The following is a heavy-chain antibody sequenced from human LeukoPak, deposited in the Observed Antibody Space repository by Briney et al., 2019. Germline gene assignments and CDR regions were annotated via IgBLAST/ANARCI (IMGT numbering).Heavy chain of an antibody. CDR2: INHSGST. CDR3: ARGWGQLVYYYYMDV. CDR1: GGSFSGYY. V-gene: IGHV4-34*01. Sequence: SETLSLTCVVYGGSFSGYYWSWIRQPPGKGLEWIGEINHSGSTNYNPSLKSRVTISVDTSKNQFSLKLSSVTAADTAVYYCARGWGQLVYYYYMDVWGKGTTVTVSS. D-gene: IGHD6-6*01. J-gene: IGHJ6*03.